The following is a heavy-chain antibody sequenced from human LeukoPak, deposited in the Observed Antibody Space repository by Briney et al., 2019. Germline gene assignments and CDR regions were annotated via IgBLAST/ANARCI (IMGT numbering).Heavy chain of an antibody. J-gene: IGHJ4*02. V-gene: IGHV1-18*01. D-gene: IGHD4-17*01. CDR3: AGDRLGMVTTFFRDY. Sequence: ASVKASCKASGYTFTSYGISWVRQAPGQGLEWMGWISAYNGNTNYAQKLQGRVTMTTDTSTSTAYMELRSLRSDDTAVYYCAGDRLGMVTTFFRDYWGQGTLVTVSS. CDR1: GYTFTSYG. CDR2: ISAYNGNT.